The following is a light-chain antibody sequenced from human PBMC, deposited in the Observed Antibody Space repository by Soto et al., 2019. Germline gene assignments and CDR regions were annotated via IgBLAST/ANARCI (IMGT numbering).Light chain of an antibody. V-gene: IGKV3D-15*01. Sequence: EIVMTQSPATLSVSPGDRVTLSCRASQNIDNNLAWYQQRPGQPPRLLIYGASTRANGIPARFSGSGSGTEFTLTISSLQPEDFATYYCQQLNSYPFTFGGGTKVEIK. CDR1: QNIDNN. CDR3: QQLNSYPFT. CDR2: GAS. J-gene: IGKJ4*01.